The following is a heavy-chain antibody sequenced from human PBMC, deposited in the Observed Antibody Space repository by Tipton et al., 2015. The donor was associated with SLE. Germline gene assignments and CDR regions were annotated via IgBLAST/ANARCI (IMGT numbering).Heavy chain of an antibody. CDR3: ARGVSGCFHYCYMDV. J-gene: IGHJ6*03. D-gene: IGHD3-16*01. Sequence: TLSLTCTVSGGSISSSSYYWGWIRQPPGKGLEWIGEVSHTRSTNYNPSLKSRGTISLDTSNNQFSLRLSSVTAADTAVYYCARGVSGCFHYCYMDVWGKGTTVTISS. CDR1: GGSISSSSYY. V-gene: IGHV4-39*07. CDR2: VSHTRST.